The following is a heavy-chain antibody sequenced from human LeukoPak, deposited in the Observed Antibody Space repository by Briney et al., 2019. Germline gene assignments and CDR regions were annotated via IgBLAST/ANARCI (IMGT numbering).Heavy chain of an antibody. CDR2: INSDGTTT. J-gene: IGHJ5*02. CDR1: GFTFSNYL. V-gene: IGHV3-74*03. CDR3: ARRVDATRWFDP. D-gene: IGHD2-15*01. Sequence: PGGSLRLSCAASGFTFSNYLMHWVRQAPGKGLVWVSRINSDGTTTMYADSVKGRFTISRDNAKNTLYLQMNSLRDEDTAVYYCARRVDATRWFDPWGQGTLVTVSS.